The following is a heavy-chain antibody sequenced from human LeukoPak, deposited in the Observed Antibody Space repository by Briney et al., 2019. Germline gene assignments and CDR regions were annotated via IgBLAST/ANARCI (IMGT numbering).Heavy chain of an antibody. Sequence: ASVKVSCKASGGTFSSYAISWVRQVPGQGLEWMGGTIPIFGTANYAQKFQGRVTITADESTSTAYMELSSLRSEDTAVYYCARDQEMATINFDYWGQGTLVTVSS. J-gene: IGHJ4*02. D-gene: IGHD5-24*01. CDR1: GGTFSSYA. V-gene: IGHV1-69*13. CDR2: TIPIFGTA. CDR3: ARDQEMATINFDY.